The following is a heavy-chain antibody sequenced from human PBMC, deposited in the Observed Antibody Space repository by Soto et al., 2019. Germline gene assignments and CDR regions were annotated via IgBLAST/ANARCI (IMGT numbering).Heavy chain of an antibody. CDR2: INHSGST. D-gene: IGHD3-3*01. CDR1: GGSFSGYY. CDR3: AREKRSGYFDY. Sequence: SETLSLTCAVYGGSFSGYYWSWIRQPPGKGLEWIGEINHSGSTNYNPSLKSRVTISVDTSKNQFSLKLSSVTAADTAVYYCAREKRSGYFDYWGQGTLVTVSS. J-gene: IGHJ4*02. V-gene: IGHV4-34*01.